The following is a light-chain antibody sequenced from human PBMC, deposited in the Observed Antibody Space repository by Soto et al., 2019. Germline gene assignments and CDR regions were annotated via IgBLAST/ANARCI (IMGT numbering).Light chain of an antibody. Sequence: QSVLTQPASVSGSPGQSITISCTGTSSDVGGYNYVSWYQQHPGKAPKLMIYDVSNRPSGVSNRFSGSKSGNTASLTISGLQAEDEADYYCSSYISNSTGVFGGGTKLTVL. CDR3: SSYISNSTGV. CDR1: SSDVGGYNY. J-gene: IGLJ3*02. CDR2: DVS. V-gene: IGLV2-14*01.